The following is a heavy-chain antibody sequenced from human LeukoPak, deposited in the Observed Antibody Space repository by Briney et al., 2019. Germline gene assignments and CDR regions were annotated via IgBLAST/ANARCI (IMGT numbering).Heavy chain of an antibody. CDR3: ARGGVCSSTSCYNFDY. CDR1: GYTFTGSY. CDR2: INPNSGGT. D-gene: IGHD2-2*01. V-gene: IGHV1-2*02. J-gene: IGHJ4*02. Sequence: ASVKVSCKASGYTFTGSYMHWVRQAPGHGLEWMGWINPNSGGTKYAQKFQGRVTMTRDTSSSTAYMELSRLRSDDTAVYYCARGGVCSSTSCYNFDYWGQGTLVTVSS.